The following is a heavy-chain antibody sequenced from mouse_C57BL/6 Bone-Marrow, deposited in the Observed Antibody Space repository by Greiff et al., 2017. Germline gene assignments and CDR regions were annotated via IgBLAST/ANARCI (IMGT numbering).Heavy chain of an antibody. D-gene: IGHD3-2*02. CDR1: GYAFSSYW. V-gene: IGHV1-80*01. Sequence: QVQLKESGAELVKPGASVKISCKASGYAFSSYWMNWVKQRPGKGLEWIGQIFPGDGDTNYNGKFKGKATLTADKSSSTAYMQLSSLTSEDSAVYYCAGGCRLRVIIAYWGQGTLVTVSA. CDR2: IFPGDGDT. CDR3: AGGCRLRVIIAY. J-gene: IGHJ3*01.